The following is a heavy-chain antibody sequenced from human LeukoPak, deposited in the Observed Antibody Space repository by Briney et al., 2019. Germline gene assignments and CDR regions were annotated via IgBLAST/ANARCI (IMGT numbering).Heavy chain of an antibody. V-gene: IGHV3-23*01. D-gene: IGHD3-3*01. CDR1: GFTFSSYA. CDR3: AKLPTSYDFWSGYYLDP. Sequence: GGSLGLSCAASGFTFSSYAMSWVRQAPGKGLEWVSAISGSGGSTYYADSVKGRFTISRDNSKNTLYLQMNSLRAEDTAVYYCAKLPTSYDFWSGYYLDPWGQGTLVTVSS. CDR2: ISGSGGST. J-gene: IGHJ5*02.